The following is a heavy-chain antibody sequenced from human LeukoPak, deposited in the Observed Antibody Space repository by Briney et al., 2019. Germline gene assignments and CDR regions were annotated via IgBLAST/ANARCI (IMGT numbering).Heavy chain of an antibody. Sequence: GGSLRLSCAASGFTVSSNYMSWVRQAPGKGLEWVANIKQDGSEKYYVDSVKGRFTISRDNAKNSLYLQMNSLRVEDTAVYYCARDPMIDNWGQGTLVTVSS. V-gene: IGHV3-7*01. CDR1: GFTVSSNY. J-gene: IGHJ4*02. CDR2: IKQDGSEK. D-gene: IGHD3-22*01. CDR3: ARDPMIDN.